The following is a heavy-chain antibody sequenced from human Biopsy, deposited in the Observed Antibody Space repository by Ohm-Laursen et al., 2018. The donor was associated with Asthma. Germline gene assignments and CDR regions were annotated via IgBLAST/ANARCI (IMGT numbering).Heavy chain of an antibody. D-gene: IGHD2-2*01. J-gene: IGHJ4*02. CDR2: INSVFGTT. V-gene: IGHV1-69*13. CDR3: ARKAGSCISRTCYSLDF. Sequence: ASVKVSCKSLGGTFNTYVIGWVRQAPGQGLEWMGGINSVFGTTTYPQKFQDRVAITADDSTSTVYMELSSLRSGDTAVYYCARKAGSCISRTCYSLDFWGQGTLVTVSS. CDR1: GGTFNTYV.